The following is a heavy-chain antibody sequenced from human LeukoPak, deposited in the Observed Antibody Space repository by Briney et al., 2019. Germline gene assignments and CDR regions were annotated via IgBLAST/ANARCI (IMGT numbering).Heavy chain of an antibody. CDR1: GFTFSSYW. Sequence: GGSLRLSCAASGFTFSSYWMSWVRQAPGKGLEWVANIKQDGSEKNYVDSVKGRFTISRDNAQNSLYLQMNSLRAEDTAVYYCARGTGYGVIDYWGQGTLVTVSS. J-gene: IGHJ4*02. D-gene: IGHD1-14*01. CDR2: IKQDGSEK. V-gene: IGHV3-7*02. CDR3: ARGTGYGVIDY.